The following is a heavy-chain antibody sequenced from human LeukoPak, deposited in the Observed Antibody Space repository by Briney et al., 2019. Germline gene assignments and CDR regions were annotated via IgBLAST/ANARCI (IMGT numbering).Heavy chain of an antibody. V-gene: IGHV3-7*01. Sequence: PGGSLRLSCAASGFAFRNFWMSWVRQAPGKGLELVANTKQDGSGKYYVDSVKGRFTISRDNSKNTLYLQMNSLRAEDTAVYYCARFKVLRFLEWLFRGAFDYWGQGTLVTVSS. CDR2: TKQDGSGK. CDR1: GFAFRNFW. D-gene: IGHD3-3*01. J-gene: IGHJ4*02. CDR3: ARFKVLRFLEWLFRGAFDY.